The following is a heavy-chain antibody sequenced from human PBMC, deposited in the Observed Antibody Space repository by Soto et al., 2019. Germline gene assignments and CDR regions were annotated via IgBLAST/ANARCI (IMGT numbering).Heavy chain of an antibody. CDR3: ARGHLPPGPSISYYYYGMDV. CDR2: MNPNSGNT. Sequence: QVQLVQSGAEVKKPGASVKVSCKASGYTFTSYDINWVRQATGQGLEWMGWMNPNSGNTGYAQKFQGRVTMTRNTSISTAYMQLSSLRSEDTAVYYCARGHLPPGPSISYYYYGMDVWGQGTTVTVSS. V-gene: IGHV1-8*01. CDR1: GYTFTSYD. D-gene: IGHD3-3*02. J-gene: IGHJ6*02.